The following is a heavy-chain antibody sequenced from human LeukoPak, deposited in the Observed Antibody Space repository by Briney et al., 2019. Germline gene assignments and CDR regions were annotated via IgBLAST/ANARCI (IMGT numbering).Heavy chain of an antibody. V-gene: IGHV4-59*08. D-gene: IGHD1-26*01. J-gene: IGHJ4*02. CDR1: GVSISGYY. Sequence: SETLSLTCTVSGVSISGYYWSWIRQPPGEGLEWIAYIYYSGNTNYNPSLKSRVTITVDTSTHQFSLQLSFGTAADTSVFLCARAAATTRSGFGYWGQGTLVTVSS. CDR2: IYYSGNT. CDR3: ARAAATTRSGFGY.